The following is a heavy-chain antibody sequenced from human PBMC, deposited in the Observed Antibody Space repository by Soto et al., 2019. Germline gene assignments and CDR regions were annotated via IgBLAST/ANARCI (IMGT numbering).Heavy chain of an antibody. J-gene: IGHJ4*02. D-gene: IGHD3-16*01. Sequence: EVQLVESGGGLVKPGGSWGLSFPASGLPFGTSWMTWVGQPPGKGLVWVSRIKSDGSSTSYADSVKGRFTISRDNAKNTLYLQMNSLRAEDTAVYYCARSWGGELVSWGQGTLVTVSS. V-gene: IGHV3-74*01. CDR3: ARSWGGELVS. CDR2: IKSDGSST. CDR1: GLPFGTSW.